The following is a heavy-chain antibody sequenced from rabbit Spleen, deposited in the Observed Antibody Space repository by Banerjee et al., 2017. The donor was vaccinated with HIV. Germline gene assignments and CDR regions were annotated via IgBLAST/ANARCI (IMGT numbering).Heavy chain of an antibody. J-gene: IGHJ6*01. D-gene: IGHD8-1*01. V-gene: IGHV1S45*01. CDR3: ARDAGTSFSTYGMDL. CDR1: GFDLSSYYY. Sequence: QEQLVESGGGLVQPEGSLTLTCKASGFDLSSYYYMCWVRQAPGKGLEWIACIDAGSSGSTYYASWAKGRFTISKTSSTTVTLQMTSLTAADTATYFCARDAGTSFSTYGMDLWGPGTLVTVS. CDR2: IDAGSSGST.